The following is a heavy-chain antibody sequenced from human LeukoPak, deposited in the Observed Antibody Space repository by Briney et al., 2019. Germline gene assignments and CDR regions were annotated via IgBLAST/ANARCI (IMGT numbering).Heavy chain of an antibody. Sequence: PGGSLRLSCAASGFTFSGSAMHWVRQASGKGLEWVGRIRSKANSYATAYAASVKGRFTISRDDSKNTAYLQMNSLKTEDTAVYYCTSSIVGATTVDYWGQGTLVTVSS. CDR2: IRSKANSYAT. V-gene: IGHV3-73*01. J-gene: IGHJ4*02. CDR3: TSSIVGATTVDY. CDR1: GFTFSGSA. D-gene: IGHD1-26*01.